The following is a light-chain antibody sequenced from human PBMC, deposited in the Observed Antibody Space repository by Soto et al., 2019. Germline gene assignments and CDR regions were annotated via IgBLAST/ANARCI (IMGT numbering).Light chain of an antibody. CDR1: QSISNW. CDR3: QQYNGYRLA. Sequence: DIQMTQSPSTLSGSVGDRVTITCRASQSISNWLAWYQQKPGKAPKLLIYKASTLESGVPSRFSGSGSGTEFTLTISSLQADDFAIYYCQQYNGYRLAFGGGTKVDI. V-gene: IGKV1-5*03. CDR2: KAS. J-gene: IGKJ4*01.